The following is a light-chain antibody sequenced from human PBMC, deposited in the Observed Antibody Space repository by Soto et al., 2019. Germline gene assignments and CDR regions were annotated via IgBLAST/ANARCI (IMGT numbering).Light chain of an antibody. V-gene: IGKV3-20*01. Sequence: EILLPQSHGPRSLSAGERATLSCRASQSVSNNFLAWHQQQPGQAPRLIIYGAANRATVIPDRFSGSGSGTDFTLTISRLEPEDSAVYYWQQYGSSGTFGRGTKVDI. J-gene: IGKJ4*01. CDR2: GAA. CDR3: QQYGSSGT. CDR1: QSVSNNF.